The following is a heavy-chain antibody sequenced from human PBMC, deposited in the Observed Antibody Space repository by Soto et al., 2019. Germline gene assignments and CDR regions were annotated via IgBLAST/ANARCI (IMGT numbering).Heavy chain of an antibody. CDR3: AREGFGQPPVRLLYGMDF. D-gene: IGHD3-16*01. V-gene: IGHV4-61*01. CDR1: GGSISSGIYY. J-gene: IGHJ6*02. CDR2: FYPGGTT. Sequence: SETLSLTCTVSGGSISSGIYYWDWIRQPPGKGLEWIGYFYPGGTTTYNPSLKSRVTISVETSKNQFSLKLSSVTAADTAVYYCAREGFGQPPVRLLYGMDFWGQGTSVTGSS.